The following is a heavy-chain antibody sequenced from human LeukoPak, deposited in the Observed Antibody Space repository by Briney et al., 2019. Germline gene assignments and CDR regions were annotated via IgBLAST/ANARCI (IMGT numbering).Heavy chain of an antibody. CDR1: GGTFSSYA. J-gene: IGHJ4*02. CDR3: LVPTTVTTGLREY. D-gene: IGHD4-17*01. V-gene: IGHV1-69*05. Sequence: ASVKVSCKASGGTFSSYAISWVRQAPGQGLEWMVRIIPIFGTANYAQKFQGRVTITTDESTSTAYMELSSLRSEDTAVYYCLVPTTVTTGLREYWGQGTLVTVSS. CDR2: IIPIFGTA.